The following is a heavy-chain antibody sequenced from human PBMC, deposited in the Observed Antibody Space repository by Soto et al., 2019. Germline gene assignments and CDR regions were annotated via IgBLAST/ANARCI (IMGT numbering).Heavy chain of an antibody. CDR3: ARTGYFVPFDY. Sequence: PSETLSLTCAVYGRSFSGYYWSWIRQPPGKGLDWIGEINHSGSTNYSPSLKSRVTISVDTSKNQFSLKLSSVTAADTAVYYCARTGYFVPFDYWGQGTLVTVSS. CDR1: GRSFSGYY. D-gene: IGHD3-22*01. V-gene: IGHV4-34*01. J-gene: IGHJ4*02. CDR2: INHSGST.